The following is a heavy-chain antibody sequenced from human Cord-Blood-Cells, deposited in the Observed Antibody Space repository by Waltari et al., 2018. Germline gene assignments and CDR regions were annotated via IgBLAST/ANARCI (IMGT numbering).Heavy chain of an antibody. Sequence: QVQLQQWGAGLLKPSETLSLTCAVYGGSFSGYYWSWIRQPPGKGLEWIGEINHSGSTNYTPSLKSRVTISVDTSKNQFSLKLSSVTAADTAVYYCARGRYNWNYWYFDLWGRGTLVTVSS. CDR1: GGSFSGYY. J-gene: IGHJ2*01. CDR3: ARGRYNWNYWYFDL. V-gene: IGHV4-34*01. CDR2: INHSGST. D-gene: IGHD1-20*01.